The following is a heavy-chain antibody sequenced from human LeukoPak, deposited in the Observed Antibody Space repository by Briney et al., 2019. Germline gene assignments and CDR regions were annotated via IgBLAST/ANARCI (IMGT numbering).Heavy chain of an antibody. CDR1: GFTFSSYA. CDR2: IYSGGST. CDR3: VRDAGEPPYYYYYYGMDV. J-gene: IGHJ6*02. Sequence: GGSLRLSCAASGFTFSSYAMSWVRQAPGKGLEWVSVIYSGGSTYYADSVKGRFTISRDNSKNTLYLQMNSLRAEDTAVYYCVRDAGEPPYYYYYYGMDVWGQGTTVTVSS. V-gene: IGHV3-66*01. D-gene: IGHD3-10*01.